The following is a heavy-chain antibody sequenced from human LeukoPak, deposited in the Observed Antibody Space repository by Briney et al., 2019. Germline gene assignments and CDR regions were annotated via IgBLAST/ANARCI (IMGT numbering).Heavy chain of an antibody. CDR3: ARIIVSGYSYGELDY. CDR1: GGSISSGSYY. D-gene: IGHD5-18*01. V-gene: IGHV4-61*02. CDR2: IYTSGST. Sequence: SQTLSLTCTVSGGSISSGSYYWSWIRQPAGKGLEWIGRIYTSGSTNYNPSLKSRVTISVDTSKNQFSLKLSSVIAADTAVYYCARIIVSGYSYGELDYWGQGTLVTVSS. J-gene: IGHJ4*02.